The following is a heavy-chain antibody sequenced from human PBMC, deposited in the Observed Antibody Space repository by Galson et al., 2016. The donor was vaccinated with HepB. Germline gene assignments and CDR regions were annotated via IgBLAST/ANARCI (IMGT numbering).Heavy chain of an antibody. CDR2: VWFDESNK. D-gene: IGHD3-10*01. Sequence: SLRLSCAASGFTFKKYGMHWVRQAPGKGLEWVAVVWFDESNKYYADSVKGRFTISRDNSKNTVYLYMNSLRADDTAVFYCARDPGRDDGMDVWGQGTTVTVSS. CDR1: GFTFKKYG. CDR3: ARDPGRDDGMDV. J-gene: IGHJ6*02. V-gene: IGHV3-33*01.